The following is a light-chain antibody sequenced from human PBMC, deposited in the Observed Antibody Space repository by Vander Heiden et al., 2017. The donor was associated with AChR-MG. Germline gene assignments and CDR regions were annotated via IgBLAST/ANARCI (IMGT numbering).Light chain of an antibody. CDR2: EVS. V-gene: IGLV2-14*01. J-gene: IGLJ2*01. CDR3: SSYTTINTII. CDR1: SDDLGSYKY. Sequence: QSALTQPASVSGSPGQSITISCTGTSDDLGSYKYVSWHQQHPGKAPKVLLFEVSHRPSGVSNRFSGSKSGYTASLTISGLQAEDEAVYYCSSYTTINTIIFGGGTEVTVL.